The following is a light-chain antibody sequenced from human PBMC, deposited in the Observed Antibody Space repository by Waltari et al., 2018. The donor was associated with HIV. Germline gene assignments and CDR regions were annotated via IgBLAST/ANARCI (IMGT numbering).Light chain of an antibody. CDR3: LLSYGGARV. CDR1: TGAFTSDHY. Sequence: QAVVTQAPSLTLSPGGTVTLPCGSSTGAFTSDHYPYWFQQTPGQAPRTLIYDTTNKHSWTPARFSGSLLGGKAALTLSGAQPEDEAEYYCLLSYGGARVFGGGTKLTVL. J-gene: IGLJ2*01. V-gene: IGLV7-46*01. CDR2: DTT.